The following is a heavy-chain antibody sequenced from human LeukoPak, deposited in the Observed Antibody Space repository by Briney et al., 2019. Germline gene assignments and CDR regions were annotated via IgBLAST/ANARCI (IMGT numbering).Heavy chain of an antibody. J-gene: IGHJ6*03. CDR1: VYTFTSYD. V-gene: IGHV1-8*01. CDR3: ARAAYSNWGASYYYMDL. Sequence: ASVNVSCKASVYTFTSYDINWVRQATGQGLDWMGCINPNSGKTVSAQKFQGRVTITRNTSLSTAYMELNRLRSEDTAVYYGARAAYSNWGASYYYMDLWGKGTTVTISS. D-gene: IGHD7-27*01. CDR2: INPNSGKT.